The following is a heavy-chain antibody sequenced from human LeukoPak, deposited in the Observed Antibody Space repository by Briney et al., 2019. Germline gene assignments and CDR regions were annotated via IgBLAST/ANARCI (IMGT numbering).Heavy chain of an antibody. J-gene: IGHJ2*01. CDR1: GYSISSGYY. CDR2: IYHSGST. CDR3: ARDYVDTAMVIWWYFGL. V-gene: IGHV4-38-2*02. D-gene: IGHD5-18*01. Sequence: SETLSLTCTVSGYSISSGYYWGWIRQPPGKGLEWIGSIYHSGSTYYNPSLKSRVTISVDTSKNQFSLKLSSVTAADTAVYYCARDYVDTAMVIWWYFGLWGRGTLVTVSS.